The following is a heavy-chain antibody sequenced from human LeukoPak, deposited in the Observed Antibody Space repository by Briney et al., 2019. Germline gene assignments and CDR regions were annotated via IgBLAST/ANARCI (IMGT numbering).Heavy chain of an antibody. Sequence: ASVKVSCKASGYTFTSYAMHWVRQAPGQGLEWMGWINAGNGNTKYSQKFQGRVTITRDTSASTAYMELSSLRSEDTAVYYCARDALLWFGELSRWFDPWGQGTLVTVSS. CDR1: GYTFTSYA. J-gene: IGHJ5*02. V-gene: IGHV1-3*01. D-gene: IGHD3-10*01. CDR2: INAGNGNT. CDR3: ARDALLWFGELSRWFDP.